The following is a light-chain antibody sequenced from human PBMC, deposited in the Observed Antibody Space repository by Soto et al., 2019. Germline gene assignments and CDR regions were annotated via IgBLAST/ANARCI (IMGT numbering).Light chain of an antibody. CDR1: QRISTF. CDR2: ASS. Sequence: IQMTQSPSSLSASVGVIVTITCRTSQRISTFVNWYQQKGGKAPKLLIHASSTLPSGVPSRFSGTGSGTDFTLTISDLQPEDCATYYCQQTYSNRLSFGGGTKVDI. J-gene: IGKJ4*01. CDR3: QQTYSNRLS. V-gene: IGKV1-39*01.